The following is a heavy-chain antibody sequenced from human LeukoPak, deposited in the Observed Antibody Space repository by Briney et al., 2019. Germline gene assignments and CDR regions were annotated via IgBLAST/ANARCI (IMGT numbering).Heavy chain of an antibody. V-gene: IGHV7-4-1*02. CDR3: ARDDQGGDSSSWCVSEDWFDP. J-gene: IGHJ5*02. CDR1: GYTFTSYA. D-gene: IGHD6-13*01. CDR2: INTNTGNP. Sequence: ASVKVSCKSSGYTFTSYAMNGVRQAPGQGLEWMGWINTNTGNPTYAQGFTGRFVFSLDTSVSTAYLQISSLKAEDTAVYYCARDDQGGDSSSWCVSEDWFDPWGQGTLVTVSS.